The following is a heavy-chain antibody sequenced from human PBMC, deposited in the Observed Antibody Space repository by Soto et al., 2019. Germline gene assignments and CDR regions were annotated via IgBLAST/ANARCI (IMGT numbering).Heavy chain of an antibody. V-gene: IGHV4-4*02. Sequence: SETLSLTCAVSGGSISSSNWWSWVRQPPGKGLEWIGEIYHSGSTNYNPSLKSRVTISVDKSKNQFSLKLSSVTAADTAVYYCARDRAAVAGPYYYYGMDVWGQGTTVTVSS. J-gene: IGHJ6*02. CDR1: GGSISSSNW. D-gene: IGHD6-19*01. CDR2: IYHSGST. CDR3: ARDRAAVAGPYYYYGMDV.